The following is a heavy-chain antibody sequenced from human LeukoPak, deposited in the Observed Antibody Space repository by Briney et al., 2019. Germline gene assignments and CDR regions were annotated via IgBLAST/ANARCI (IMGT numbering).Heavy chain of an antibody. V-gene: IGHV3-30*18. CDR3: AKGGYSSSWRYNWFDP. CDR1: GFTFSSYG. Sequence: GRSLRLSCAASGFTFSSYGMHWVRQAPGKGLEWVAVISYDGSNKYYADSVKGRFTISRDNSKNTLYLQMNSLRAEDTAVYYCAKGGYSSSWRYNWFDPWGQGTLVTVSS. CDR2: ISYDGSNK. J-gene: IGHJ5*02. D-gene: IGHD6-13*01.